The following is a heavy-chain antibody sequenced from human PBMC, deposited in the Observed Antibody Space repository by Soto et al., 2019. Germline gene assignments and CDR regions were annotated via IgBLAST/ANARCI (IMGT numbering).Heavy chain of an antibody. D-gene: IGHD3-22*01. Sequence: ASVKVSCKASGYTFTSYDINWVRQATGQGLEWMGWMNPNSGNTGYAQKFQGRVTMTRNTSISTAYMELSSLRSEDTAVYYCASHINYYDSSGYYYVARDAFDIWGQGTMVTVSS. CDR2: MNPNSGNT. CDR1: GYTFTSYD. J-gene: IGHJ3*02. V-gene: IGHV1-8*01. CDR3: ASHINYYDSSGYYYVARDAFDI.